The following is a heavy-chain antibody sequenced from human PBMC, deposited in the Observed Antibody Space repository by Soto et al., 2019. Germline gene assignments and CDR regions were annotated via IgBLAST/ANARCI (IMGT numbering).Heavy chain of an antibody. J-gene: IGHJ5*02. CDR2: IYYSGST. D-gene: IGHD1-26*01. CDR3: ATQEVGGSYVYTFDP. V-gene: IGHV4-39*01. CDR1: GGSITSSSYY. Sequence: QLHLRESGPGLVKPSETLSLTCTVSGGSITSSSYYWGWIRQPPGKGLEWIGSIYYSGSTYYNPSLKRRVTISVDTSKNQFSLKLSYVIAADTAVYYCATQEVGGSYVYTFDPWGQGTLVTVSS.